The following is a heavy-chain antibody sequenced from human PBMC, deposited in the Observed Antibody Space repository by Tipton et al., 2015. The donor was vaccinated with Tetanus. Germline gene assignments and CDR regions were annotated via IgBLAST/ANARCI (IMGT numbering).Heavy chain of an antibody. CDR3: ARSGYYSRAYYHYRMDV. V-gene: IGHV4-30-4*01. D-gene: IGHD3-9*01. Sequence: TLSLTCTVSGGSIISADHYWSWIRQPPGKGLEWIGYIYYSGTTYYSPSLKSRVTISVDTSNNHFSLKLSSVTAADTAVYYCARSGYYSRAYYHYRMDVWGQGTTVSVSS. CDR2: IYYSGTT. CDR1: GGSIISADHY. J-gene: IGHJ6*02.